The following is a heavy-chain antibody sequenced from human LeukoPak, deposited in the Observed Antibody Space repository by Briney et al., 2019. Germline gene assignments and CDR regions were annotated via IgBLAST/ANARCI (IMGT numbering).Heavy chain of an antibody. J-gene: IGHJ4*02. D-gene: IGHD2-2*01. CDR1: GFTFSNYG. CDR2: IQYDGSKT. Sequence: AGRSLRLSCAASGFTFSNYGMHWVRQPPGQGLEWLTAIQYDGSKTYYAESVRGRITISRDDSKNTLYLQMNSLRAEVTAVYYCARDSCSSPSCFDYWGQGTLVTVSS. CDR3: ARDSCSSPSCFDY. V-gene: IGHV3-33*01.